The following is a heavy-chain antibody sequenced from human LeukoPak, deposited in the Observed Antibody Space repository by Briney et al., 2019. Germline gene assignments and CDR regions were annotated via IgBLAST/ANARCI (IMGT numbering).Heavy chain of an antibody. CDR2: INHSGST. D-gene: IGHD6-13*01. CDR3: ARPRGRSYSSSWSPFDY. J-gene: IGHJ4*02. CDR1: GGSFSGYY. V-gene: IGHV4-34*01. Sequence: SETLSLTCAVYGGSFSGYYWSWIRQPPGKGLEWIGEINHSGSTNYNPSLKSRVTISVDTSKNQFSLKLSSVTAADTAVYYCARPRGRSYSSSWSPFDYWGQGILVTVSS.